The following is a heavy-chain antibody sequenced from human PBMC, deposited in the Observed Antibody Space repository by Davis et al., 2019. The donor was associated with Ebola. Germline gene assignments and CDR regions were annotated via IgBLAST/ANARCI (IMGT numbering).Heavy chain of an antibody. D-gene: IGHD3-3*01. CDR2: INHSGST. V-gene: IGHV4-34*01. CDR1: GGSFSGYY. Sequence: MLSETLSLTCAVYGGSFSGYYWSWIRQPPGKGLEWIGEINHSGSTNYNPSLKSRVTISVDTSKNQFSLRLSSVTAADTAVYYCARGLRFLGWFRRRKNDAFDIWGQGTMVTVSS. J-gene: IGHJ3*02. CDR3: ARGLRFLGWFRRRKNDAFDI.